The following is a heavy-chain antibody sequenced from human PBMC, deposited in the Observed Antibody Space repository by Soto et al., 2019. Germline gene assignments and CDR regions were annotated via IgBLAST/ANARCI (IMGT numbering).Heavy chain of an antibody. CDR2: INHSGST. D-gene: IGHD3-10*01. Sequence: SETLSLTCAVYGGSFSGYYWSWIRQPPGKGLEWIGEINHSGSTNYNPSLKSRVTISVDTSKNQFSLKLSSVTAADTAVYYCARDYHSGSYYYYYYYMDVWGKGTTVTVSS. CDR1: GGSFSGYY. CDR3: ARDYHSGSYYYYYYYMDV. V-gene: IGHV4-34*01. J-gene: IGHJ6*03.